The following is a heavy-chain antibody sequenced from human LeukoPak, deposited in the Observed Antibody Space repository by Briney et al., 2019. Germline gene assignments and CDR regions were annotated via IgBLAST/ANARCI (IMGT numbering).Heavy chain of an antibody. CDR3: AKEGYYYDSPGAFDI. CDR2: ISSSGSTI. Sequence: EPGGSLRLSCAASGFTFSDYYMSWIRQAPGKGLEWVSYISSSGSTIYYADSVKGRFTISRDNSKNTLYLQMNSLRAEDTAVYYCAKEGYYYDSPGAFDIWGQGTMVTVSS. J-gene: IGHJ3*02. CDR1: GFTFSDYY. V-gene: IGHV3-11*01. D-gene: IGHD3-22*01.